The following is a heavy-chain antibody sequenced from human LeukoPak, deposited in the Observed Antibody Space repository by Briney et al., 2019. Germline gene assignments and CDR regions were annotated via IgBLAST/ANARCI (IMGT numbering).Heavy chain of an antibody. Sequence: ASVKVSCKASGYTFTSYGISWVRQAPGQGLEWMRWISAYNGNTNYAQKLQGRVTMTADTSTSTAYMELRSLRSDDTAVYYCAAAVAGTRYYFDYWGQGTLVTVSS. CDR3: AAAVAGTRYYFDY. CDR1: GYTFTSYG. D-gene: IGHD6-19*01. V-gene: IGHV1-18*01. J-gene: IGHJ4*02. CDR2: ISAYNGNT.